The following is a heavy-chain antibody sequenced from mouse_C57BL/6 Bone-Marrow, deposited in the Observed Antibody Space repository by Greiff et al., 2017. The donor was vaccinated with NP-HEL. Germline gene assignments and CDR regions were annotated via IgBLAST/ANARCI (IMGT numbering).Heavy chain of an antibody. CDR2: IYPRDGST. CDR1: GYTFTSYD. J-gene: IGHJ2*01. CDR3: AREGAIWVYYFDY. D-gene: IGHD4-1*01. Sequence: VQLQQSGPELVKPGASVKLSCKASGYTFTSYDINWVKQRPGQGLEWIGWIYPRDGSTKYNEKFKGKATLTVDTSSSTAYMERHSLTSEDSAVYFCAREGAIWVYYFDYWGQGTTLTVSS. V-gene: IGHV1-85*01.